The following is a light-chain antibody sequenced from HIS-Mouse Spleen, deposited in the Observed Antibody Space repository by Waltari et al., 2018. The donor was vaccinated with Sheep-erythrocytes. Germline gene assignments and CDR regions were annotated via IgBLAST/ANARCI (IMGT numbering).Light chain of an antibody. Sequence: QSVLTQPPSASGTPGQRVTISCSGSSSNIGSNTVNWYPQLPGTAPKLMIYDVSKRPSGVPDRFSGSKSGNTASLTISGLQAEDEADYYCCSYAGSYNYVFGTGTKVTVL. CDR1: SSNIGSNT. J-gene: IGLJ1*01. CDR3: CSYAGSYNYV. CDR2: DVS. V-gene: IGLV1-44*01.